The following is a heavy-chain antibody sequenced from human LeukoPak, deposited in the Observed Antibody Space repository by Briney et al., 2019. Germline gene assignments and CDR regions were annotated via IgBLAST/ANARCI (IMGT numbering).Heavy chain of an antibody. J-gene: IGHJ4*02. Sequence: GGSLRLSCAASGFTFSSYAMSWVRQAPGKGLEWVSAISGSGGSTYYADSVKGRFTISRDNSKNTLYLQMNSLRAEDTAVYYCARDRWDRDGYNPGNYWGQGTLVTVSS. D-gene: IGHD5-24*01. CDR3: ARDRWDRDGYNPGNY. CDR2: ISGSGGST. CDR1: GFTFSSYA. V-gene: IGHV3-23*01.